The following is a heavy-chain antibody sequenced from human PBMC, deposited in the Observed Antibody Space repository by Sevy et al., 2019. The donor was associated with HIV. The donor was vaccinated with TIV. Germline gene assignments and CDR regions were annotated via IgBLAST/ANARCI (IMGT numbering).Heavy chain of an antibody. CDR2: IYLTGST. V-gene: IGHV4-38-2*01. D-gene: IGHD4-17*01. CDR1: GYSISSGYY. CDR3: ASGKTTVTIFEN. J-gene: IGHJ4*02. Sequence: SETLSLTCAVSGYSISSGYYWGWIRQPPGKGLEWIGSIYLTGSTYNNPSLKSRVTISIDTSKNQFSLQLRSVSAADTAVYYCASGKTTVTIFENWGQGTLVTVSS.